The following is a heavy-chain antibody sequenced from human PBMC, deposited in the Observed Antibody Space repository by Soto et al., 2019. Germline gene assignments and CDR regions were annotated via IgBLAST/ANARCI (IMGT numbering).Heavy chain of an antibody. Sequence: EVQLLESGGGLVQPGGSLRLSCAASGFTFSSYSMSWVRQAPGKGLEWVSGFRTSGDGGTTYYADSVKGRFTISRDNSKNTAYLQMNSLRVEDTALYYCAKGYCSYPKCSFDSWGQGTLVSVSS. CDR1: GFTFSSYS. D-gene: IGHD3-16*02. CDR3: AKGYCSYPKCSFDS. CDR2: FRTSGDGGTT. J-gene: IGHJ4*02. V-gene: IGHV3-23*01.